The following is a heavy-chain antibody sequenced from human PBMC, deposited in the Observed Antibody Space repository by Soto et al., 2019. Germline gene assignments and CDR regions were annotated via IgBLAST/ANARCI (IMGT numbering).Heavy chain of an antibody. CDR3: ARGSSIAGLYYGMDV. Sequence: QVQLQESGPGLVKPSQTLSLTCTVSGGSISSGGYYWTWIRQHPGKGLEWIGYNYYSGITYYNPSRKSRVTISLDTSKNQFSLKVSSVTAADTAVYYCARGSSIAGLYYGMDVWGQGTTVTVSS. CDR1: GGSISSGGYY. CDR2: NYYSGIT. D-gene: IGHD6-6*01. V-gene: IGHV4-31*03. J-gene: IGHJ6*02.